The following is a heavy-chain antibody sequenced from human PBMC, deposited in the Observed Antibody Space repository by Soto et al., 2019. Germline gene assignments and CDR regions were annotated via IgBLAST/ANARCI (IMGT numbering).Heavy chain of an antibody. CDR1: GFTFSSYA. J-gene: IGHJ4*02. V-gene: IGHV3-30-3*01. CDR2: ISYDGSNK. Sequence: GWSLRLSCAASGFTFSSYAMHWVRQAPGKGLEWVAVISYDGSNKYYADSVKGRFTISRDNSKNTLYLQMNSLRAEDTAVYYCATPEPRGYSLIYWGQGTLVTVSS. D-gene: IGHD5-18*01. CDR3: ATPEPRGYSLIY.